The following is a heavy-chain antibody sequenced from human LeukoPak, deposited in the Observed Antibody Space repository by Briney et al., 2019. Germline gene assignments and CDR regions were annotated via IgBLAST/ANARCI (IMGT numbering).Heavy chain of an antibody. Sequence: GGSLRLSCAASGFPLCRYSVNGVRGARGEGREGVSSISSSSSYIYYADSVKGRFTISRDNAKNSLYLQMNSLRAEDTAVYYRARDSNTAMVHYWGQGTLVTVSS. CDR3: ARDSNTAMVHY. CDR2: ISSSSSYI. D-gene: IGHD5-18*01. J-gene: IGHJ4*02. V-gene: IGHV3-21*01. CDR1: GFPLCRYS.